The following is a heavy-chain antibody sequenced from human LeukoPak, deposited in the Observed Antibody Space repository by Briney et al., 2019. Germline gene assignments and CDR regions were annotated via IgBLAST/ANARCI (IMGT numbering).Heavy chain of an antibody. V-gene: IGHV4-34*01. J-gene: IGHJ4*02. D-gene: IGHD6-19*01. CDR3: ARTGIAVAGPINYFDY. Sequence: SSETLSLTCAVYGGSFSGYYWSWIRQPPGKGLEWIGEINHSGSTNYNPSLKSRVTISVDTSKNQFSLKLSSVTAADTAVYYCARTGIAVAGPINYFDYWGQGTLVTVSS. CDR1: GGSFSGYY. CDR2: INHSGST.